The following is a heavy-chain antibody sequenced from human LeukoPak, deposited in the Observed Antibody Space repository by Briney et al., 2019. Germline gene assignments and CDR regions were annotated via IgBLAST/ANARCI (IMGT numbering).Heavy chain of an antibody. J-gene: IGHJ4*02. CDR3: ARYLTAVASTVRLDY. V-gene: IGHV3-7*03. CDR2: MSPDGTQK. Sequence: GGSLRLSCAASGFTFSSYWLSWVRQAPGKGLEWVATMSPDGTQKYYVDSVEGRFAVSGDNARNSLYLQMNSLRAEDTAVYYCARYLTAVASTVRLDYWGQGTLVTVSS. D-gene: IGHD6-19*01. CDR1: GFTFSSYW.